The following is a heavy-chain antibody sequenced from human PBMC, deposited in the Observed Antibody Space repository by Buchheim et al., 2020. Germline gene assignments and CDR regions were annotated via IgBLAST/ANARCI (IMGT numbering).Heavy chain of an antibody. J-gene: IGHJ4*02. CDR2: IVGSGGTT. Sequence: EVQLLESGGGLVQPGGSLRLSCAASGFTFSSYAMSWVRQAPGKGLEWVSTIVGSGGTTYYADSVKGRFTISRDNSKNTLYPQMNSLRAEDTAIHYCAKVQCTGGSCYSIDYWGQGTL. CDR3: AKVQCTGGSCYSIDY. V-gene: IGHV3-23*01. CDR1: GFTFSSYA. D-gene: IGHD2-15*01.